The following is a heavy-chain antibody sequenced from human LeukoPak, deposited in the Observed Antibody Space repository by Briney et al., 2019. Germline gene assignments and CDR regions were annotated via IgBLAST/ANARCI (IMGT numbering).Heavy chain of an antibody. CDR1: GYTFTGYY. J-gene: IGHJ5*02. Sequence: ASVKVSCKASGYTFTGYYMHWVRQAPGQGLEWMGWINPNSGGTNYAQKFQGRVTMTRDTSISTAYMELSRVRSDDTAVYYCARAEYCSSTSCSSPPSNWFDPWGQGTLVTVSS. CDR3: ARAEYCSSTSCSSPPSNWFDP. D-gene: IGHD2-2*01. CDR2: INPNSGGT. V-gene: IGHV1-2*02.